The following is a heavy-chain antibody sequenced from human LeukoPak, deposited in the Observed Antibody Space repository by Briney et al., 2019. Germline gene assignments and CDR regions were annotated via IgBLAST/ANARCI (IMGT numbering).Heavy chain of an antibody. CDR3: ARDPGNYYGSGSDYYFDY. Sequence: GGSPRLSYAASGFTFSSYWMSWVRQAPGKGLEWVANIKQDGSEKYYVDSVKGRFTISRDNAKNSLYLQMNSLRAEDTAVYYCARDPGNYYGSGSDYYFDYWGQGTLVTVSS. V-gene: IGHV3-7*05. D-gene: IGHD3-10*01. J-gene: IGHJ4*02. CDR1: GFTFSSYW. CDR2: IKQDGSEK.